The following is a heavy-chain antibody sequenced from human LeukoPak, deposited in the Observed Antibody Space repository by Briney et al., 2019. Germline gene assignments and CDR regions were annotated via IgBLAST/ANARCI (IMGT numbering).Heavy chain of an antibody. Sequence: ASVKVSCKASGYTFTSYYMHWVRQAPGQGLEWMGIINPSGGSTSYAQKFQGRVTITRDMSTNTVYMELSSLRSEDTAIYYCAASRTAARPPYYYYYMDVWGKGTSVTISS. CDR1: GYTFTSYY. CDR2: INPSGGST. D-gene: IGHD6-6*01. J-gene: IGHJ6*03. V-gene: IGHV1-46*01. CDR3: AASRTAARPPYYYYYMDV.